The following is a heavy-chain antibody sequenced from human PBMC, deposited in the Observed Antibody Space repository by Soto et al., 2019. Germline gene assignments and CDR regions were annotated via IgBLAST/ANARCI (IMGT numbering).Heavy chain of an antibody. V-gene: IGHV1-69*13. Sequence: GASVKVSCKASGGTFSSYAISWVRQAPGQGLEWMGGIIPIFGTANYAQKFQGRVTITADESTSTAYMELSSLRSEDTAVYYCARAYCGGDCYSGNWFDPWGQGTLLTVSS. CDR1: GGTFSSYA. CDR2: IIPIFGTA. J-gene: IGHJ5*02. CDR3: ARAYCGGDCYSGNWFDP. D-gene: IGHD2-21*02.